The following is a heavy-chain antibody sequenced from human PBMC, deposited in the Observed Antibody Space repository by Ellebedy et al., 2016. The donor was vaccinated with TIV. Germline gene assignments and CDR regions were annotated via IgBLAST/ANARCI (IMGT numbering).Heavy chain of an antibody. V-gene: IGHV3-48*02. CDR3: AREMRRGWGGMDV. D-gene: IGHD3-10*01. Sequence: PGGSLRLSCAASGFTFSNYSLNWVRQAPGKGLEWVSYISSSSSTIYYADSVKGRFTISRDNAKNSLYLQMNSLRDEDTAVYYCAREMRRGWGGMDVWGQGTTVTVSS. J-gene: IGHJ6*02. CDR2: ISSSSSTI. CDR1: GFTFSNYS.